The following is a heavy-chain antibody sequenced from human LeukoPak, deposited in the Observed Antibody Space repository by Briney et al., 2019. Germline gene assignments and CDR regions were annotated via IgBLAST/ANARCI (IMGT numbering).Heavy chain of an antibody. CDR2: ISSSSDYI. CDR1: GFTFSSYN. CDR3: ARGKTSQNIVTRKTYNWFDP. J-gene: IGHJ5*02. D-gene: IGHD2/OR15-2a*01. V-gene: IGHV3-21*01. Sequence: GGSLRLSCAASGFTFSSYNMNWVRQTPGKGLEWVSSISSSSDYIYYADSVKGRFTISRDNAKNSLYLQMKSLRAEDTAVYYCARGKTSQNIVTRKTYNWFDPWGQGTLVTVSS.